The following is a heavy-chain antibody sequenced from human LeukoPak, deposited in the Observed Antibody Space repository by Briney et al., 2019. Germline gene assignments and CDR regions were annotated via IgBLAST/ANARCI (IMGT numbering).Heavy chain of an antibody. J-gene: IGHJ2*01. CDR1: GGSFSGYY. Sequence: KPSETLSLTCAVYGGSFSGYYWSWIRQPPGKGLEWIGEINHSGSTNYNPSLKSRVNISVDTSKDQFSLKLSSLTAADTAVYYCARGPRYGDYGRYVDLWGRGTLVTVSS. V-gene: IGHV4-34*01. CDR2: INHSGST. CDR3: ARGPRYGDYGRYVDL. D-gene: IGHD4-17*01.